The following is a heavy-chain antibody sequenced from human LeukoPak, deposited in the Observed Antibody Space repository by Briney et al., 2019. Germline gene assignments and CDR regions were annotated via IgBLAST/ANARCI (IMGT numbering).Heavy chain of an antibody. D-gene: IGHD3-10*01. V-gene: IGHV4-61*02. CDR2: IYTSGST. CDR1: GGSISSGSYY. Sequence: SETLSLTCTVSGGSISSGSYYWSWIRQPAGKGLEWIGRIYTSGSTNYNPSLKSRVTISVDTSKNQFSLELSSVTAADTAVYYCARDTWFGESGLDYWGQGTLVTVSS. J-gene: IGHJ4*02. CDR3: ARDTWFGESGLDY.